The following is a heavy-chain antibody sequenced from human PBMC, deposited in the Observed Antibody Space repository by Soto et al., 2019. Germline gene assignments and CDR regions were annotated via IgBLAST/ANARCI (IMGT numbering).Heavy chain of an antibody. CDR1: GFTFSSYA. D-gene: IGHD3-16*02. CDR2: ISGSGGST. J-gene: IGHJ4*02. V-gene: IGHV3-23*01. CDR3: AKEVSPSSRELSPDFDY. Sequence: EVQLLESGGGLVQPGGSLRLSCAASGFTFSSYAMSWVRQAPGKGLERVSAISGSGGSTYYADSVKGRFTISRDNSKNTLYLQMTSLRAEDTAVYYCAKEVSPSSRELSPDFDYWGQGTLVTVSS.